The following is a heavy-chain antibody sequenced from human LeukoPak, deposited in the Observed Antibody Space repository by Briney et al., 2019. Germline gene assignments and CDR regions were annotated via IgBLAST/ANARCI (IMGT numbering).Heavy chain of an antibody. D-gene: IGHD3-16*01. Sequence: GGSLRLSCAASGFSFSNYDMHGVRQAPGKGLEWVAIIWYDGSNKYCADSVKGRFTISRDNSKNTLYLEMNSLRAEDTAVYYCARGTGRYGDYWGQGTLVTVSS. V-gene: IGHV3-33*01. J-gene: IGHJ4*02. CDR3: ARGTGRYGDY. CDR2: IWYDGSNK. CDR1: GFSFSNYD.